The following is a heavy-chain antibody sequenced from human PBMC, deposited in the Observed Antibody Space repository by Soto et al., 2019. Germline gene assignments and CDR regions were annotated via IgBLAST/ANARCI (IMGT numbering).Heavy chain of an antibody. CDR1: GFTFSDYY. V-gene: IGHV3-11*01. CDR3: AREIVGARRQDAFDI. D-gene: IGHD1-26*01. J-gene: IGHJ3*02. Sequence: TGGSLRLSCAASGFTFSDYYMSWIRQAPGKGLEWVSYISSSGSTIYYADSVKGRFTISRDNAKNSLYLQMNSLRAEDTAVYYCAREIVGARRQDAFDIWGQGTMVTVSS. CDR2: ISSSGSTI.